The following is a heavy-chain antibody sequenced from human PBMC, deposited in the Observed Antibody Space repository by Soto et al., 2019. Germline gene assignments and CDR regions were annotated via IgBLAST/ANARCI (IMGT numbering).Heavy chain of an antibody. J-gene: IGHJ4*02. CDR3: VRDRPAIAVAGLFDY. CDR2: ISVYNGNT. Sequence: QVQLVQSGAEVKKPGASVKVSCKASGYTFTSYGISWVRQAPGQGLEWMGWISVYNGNTNYAQKIQGRVTMTTDTSTSTAYMELGSLRSDDTAVYYCVRDRPAIAVAGLFDYWGQGTLVTVSS. V-gene: IGHV1-18*01. CDR1: GYTFTSYG. D-gene: IGHD6-19*01.